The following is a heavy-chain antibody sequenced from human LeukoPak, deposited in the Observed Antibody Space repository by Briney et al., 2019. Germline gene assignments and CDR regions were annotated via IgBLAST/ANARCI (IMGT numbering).Heavy chain of an antibody. CDR3: ARFGSSGYDY. CDR2: INWNGGST. V-gene: IGHV3-20*04. Sequence: GGSLRLSCAASGFTFDDYGMSWVRQAPGKGLEWVSGINWNGGSTGYADSVKGRFTISRDNSKNTLYLQMNSLRAEDTAVYYCARFGSSGYDYWGQGTLVTVSS. CDR1: GFTFDDYG. J-gene: IGHJ4*02. D-gene: IGHD3-22*01.